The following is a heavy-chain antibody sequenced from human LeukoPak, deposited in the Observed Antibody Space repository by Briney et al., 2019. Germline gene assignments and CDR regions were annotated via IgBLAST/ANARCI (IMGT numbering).Heavy chain of an antibody. CDR2: IKQDGSEK. CDR1: GGSFSGYY. V-gene: IGHV3-7*01. CDR3: ARVGERDWNYFDY. Sequence: QASETLSLTCAVYGGSFSGYYWSWIRQPPGKGLEWVANIKQDGSEKYYVDSVKGRFTISRDNAKNSLYLQMNSLRAEDTAVYYCARVGERDWNYFDYWGQGTLVTVSS. D-gene: IGHD3/OR15-3a*01. J-gene: IGHJ4*02.